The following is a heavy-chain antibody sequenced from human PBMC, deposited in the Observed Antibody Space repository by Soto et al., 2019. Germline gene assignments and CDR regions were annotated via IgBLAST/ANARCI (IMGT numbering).Heavy chain of an antibody. CDR2: FIPMFNRP. CDR3: ARGQFHHVSNYYYALDV. CDR1: GGTFSSYA. Sequence: QVQLVQSGAEVKKPGSSVKVSCKASGGTFSSYAISWVRQAPGQGLEWMGGFIPMFNRPHSARKFQGRVTITADESTSTAYMDLSSLRSEDTAVYSCARGQFHHVSNYYYALDVWGKGTTVTVSS. V-gene: IGHV1-69*01. J-gene: IGHJ6*04.